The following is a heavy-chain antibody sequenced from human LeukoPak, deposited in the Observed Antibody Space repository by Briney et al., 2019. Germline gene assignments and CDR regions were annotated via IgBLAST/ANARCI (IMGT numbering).Heavy chain of an antibody. J-gene: IGHJ3*02. CDR3: ARVIRVPMIVVVADAFDI. D-gene: IGHD3-22*01. CDR1: GFTFSSYE. Sequence: PGGSLRLSCAASGFTFSSYEMNWVRQAPGQGLEWVSYISSSGSTIYYADSVKGRFTISRDNAKTSLYLQMNSLRAEDTSVYYCARVIRVPMIVVVADAFDIWGQGTMVTVSS. CDR2: ISSSGSTI. V-gene: IGHV3-48*03.